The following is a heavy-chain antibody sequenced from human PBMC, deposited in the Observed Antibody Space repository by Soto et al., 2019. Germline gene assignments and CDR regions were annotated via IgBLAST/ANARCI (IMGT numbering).Heavy chain of an antibody. CDR2: INTYIGNT. CDR3: ARYSGTSLYGFDI. Sequence: ASVKVSCKASGYTFTTYGISWVRQAPGQGLEWMGWINTYIGNTNYAQRLQGRVTVTADTSTSTAYMELRSLRSDDTAVYYCARYSGTSLYGFDIWGQGTTVTVSS. D-gene: IGHD1-26*01. CDR1: GYTFTTYG. J-gene: IGHJ3*02. V-gene: IGHV1-18*04.